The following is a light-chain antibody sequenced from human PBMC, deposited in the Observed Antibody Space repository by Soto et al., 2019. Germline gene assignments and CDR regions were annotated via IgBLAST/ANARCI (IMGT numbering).Light chain of an antibody. J-gene: IGKJ4*01. CDR1: QSISSY. CDR3: QQSYSTHLT. Sequence: DIQMTQSPSSRSASVGYIVAITCRSSQSISSYLNWYQQKPGKAPKLLIYAASSLQSGVPSRFSGSGSATDFTLTISSLQPKDFATYYCQQSYSTHLTFGGGTEVDIK. CDR2: AAS. V-gene: IGKV1-39*01.